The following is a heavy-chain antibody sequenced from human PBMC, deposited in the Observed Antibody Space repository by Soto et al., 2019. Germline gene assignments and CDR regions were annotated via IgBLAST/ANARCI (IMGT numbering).Heavy chain of an antibody. D-gene: IGHD2-21*02. CDR3: ARSNGDYERAYFDY. V-gene: IGHV3-11*06. CDR1: GFSFSDYY. J-gene: IGHJ4*02. Sequence: QVQLVESGGGLVKPGGSLRLSCAASGFSFSDYYMTWIRQTTGKGLEWLSYVSTSNFYIRYADSVKGRFTISRDNAKKTLFLQMDSLRADDTAIYYCARSNGDYERAYFDYWGQGTLVAVSS. CDR2: VSTSNFYI.